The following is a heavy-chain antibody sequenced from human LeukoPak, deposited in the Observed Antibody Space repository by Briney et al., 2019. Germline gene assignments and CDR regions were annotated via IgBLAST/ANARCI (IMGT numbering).Heavy chain of an antibody. V-gene: IGHV3-23*01. CDR2: IRGTGTTT. CDR3: AKVSWLGTLPSYHFDS. Sequence: GGSLRLSCAASGFTFSDRAMSWVRQAPGKGLEWVSAIRGTGTTTFYAASVKGRFTISRDNSKNTADLQMNSLRAEDTAVYYCAKVSWLGTLPSYHFDSWGQGTQVTVSS. D-gene: IGHD6-19*01. CDR1: GFTFSDRA. J-gene: IGHJ4*02.